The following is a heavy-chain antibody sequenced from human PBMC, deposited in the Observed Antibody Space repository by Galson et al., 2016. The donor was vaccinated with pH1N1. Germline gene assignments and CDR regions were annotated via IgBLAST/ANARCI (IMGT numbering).Heavy chain of an antibody. V-gene: IGHV3-30*18. CDR1: GFTFSSYG. J-gene: IGHJ4*02. CDR2: ISYDGSNK. Sequence: SLRLFCAASGFTFSSYGFHWVRQAPGKGLEWVAVISYDGSNKYYADSVKGRFTISRDNSKNTLYLQMNSLRAEDTAVYYCAKVVRGSSWPSFDYWGQGTLVTVSS. D-gene: IGHD6-13*01. CDR3: AKVVRGSSWPSFDY.